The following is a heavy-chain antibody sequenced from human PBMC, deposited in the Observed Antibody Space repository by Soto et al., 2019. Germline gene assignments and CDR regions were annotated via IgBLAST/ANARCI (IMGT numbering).Heavy chain of an antibody. V-gene: IGHV4-34*01. CDR2: ITHNGDT. Sequence: QVRLQQWGAGLLKPSETLSLTCAVYGGSFSGHYWSWIRQPPGKALEWIGEITHNGDTSYNPSLTSRVLISRETSKNQSSLKLRSLTPADTAVYYSARVDSRGWYVDSWGQGTLLTVSS. D-gene: IGHD6-19*01. J-gene: IGHJ4*02. CDR1: GGSFSGHY. CDR3: ARVDSRGWYVDS.